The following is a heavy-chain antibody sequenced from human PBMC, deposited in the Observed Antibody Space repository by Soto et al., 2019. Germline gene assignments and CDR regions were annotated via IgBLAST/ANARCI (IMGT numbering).Heavy chain of an antibody. CDR2: INPNSGGT. CDR3: ARDREYDYIWGSYRSVAFDI. D-gene: IGHD3-16*02. CDR1: GYTFTGYY. V-gene: IGHV1-2*04. Sequence: QVQLVQSGAEVKKPGASEKVSCKASGYTFTGYYMHWVRQAPGQGLEWMGWINPNSGGTNYAQKFQGWVTMTRDTSISTAYMELSRLRSDDTAVYYCARDREYDYIWGSYRSVAFDIWGQGTMVTVSS. J-gene: IGHJ3*02.